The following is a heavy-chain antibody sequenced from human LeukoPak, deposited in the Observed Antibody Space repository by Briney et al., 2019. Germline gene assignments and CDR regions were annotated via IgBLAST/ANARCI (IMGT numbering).Heavy chain of an antibody. V-gene: IGHV4-59*08. Sequence: KPSETLPLTCTVSGGSISSYYWSWIRQPPGKGLEWIGYIYYSGSTNYNPSLKSRVTISVDTSKNQFSLKLSSVTAADTAVYYCARLAVSRFDPWGQGTLVTVSS. J-gene: IGHJ5*02. CDR1: GGSISSYY. CDR2: IYYSGST. CDR3: ARLAVSRFDP. D-gene: IGHD3-16*01.